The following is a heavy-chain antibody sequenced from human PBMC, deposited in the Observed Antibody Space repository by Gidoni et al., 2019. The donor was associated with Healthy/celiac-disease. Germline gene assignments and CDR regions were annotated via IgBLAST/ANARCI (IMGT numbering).Heavy chain of an antibody. CDR3: ARDGESNYGGNSYYFDY. J-gene: IGHJ4*02. D-gene: IGHD4-17*01. V-gene: IGHV3-48*01. Sequence: GLCWVSYISSSSSTIYYADSVKGRFTISRDNAKNSLYLQMNSLRAEDTAVYYCARDGESNYGGNSYYFDYWGQGTLVTVSS. CDR2: ISSSSSTI.